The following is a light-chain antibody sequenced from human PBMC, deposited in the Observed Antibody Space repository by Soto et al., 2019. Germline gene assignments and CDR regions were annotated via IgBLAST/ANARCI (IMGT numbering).Light chain of an antibody. CDR2: EVS. V-gene: IGLV2-14*03. CDR1: SSDVGAYDF. CDR3: SSYTSSSTRV. J-gene: IGLJ1*01. Sequence: QSVLTQPVSVSGSPGQSITISCTGTSSDVGAYDFVSWYQQHPDKAPKLMIYEVSNRPSGVSNRFSGSKSVNTATLTISGLQAEDEADYYCSSYTSSSTRVFGTGTKVTVL.